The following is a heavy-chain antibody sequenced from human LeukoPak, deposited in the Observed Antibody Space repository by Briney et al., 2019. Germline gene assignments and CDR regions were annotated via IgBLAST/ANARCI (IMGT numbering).Heavy chain of an antibody. CDR1: GGSISSGSYY. CDR2: IYTSGST. D-gene: IGHD3-9*01. J-gene: IGHJ3*02. Sequence: PSETLSLTCTVSGGSISSGSYYWSWIRQPAGKGLEWIGRIYTSGSTNYNPSLKSRVTISVGTSKNQFSLKLSSVTAADTAVYYCAREFNYDILTGYYYDAFDIWGQGTMVTVSS. V-gene: IGHV4-61*02. CDR3: AREFNYDILTGYYYDAFDI.